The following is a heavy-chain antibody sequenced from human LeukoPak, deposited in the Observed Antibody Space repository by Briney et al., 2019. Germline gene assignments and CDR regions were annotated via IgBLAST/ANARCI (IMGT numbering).Heavy chain of an antibody. CDR2: INWNGGST. V-gene: IGHV3-20*04. J-gene: IGHJ4*02. D-gene: IGHD6-19*01. Sequence: GGSLRLSCAASGFTFDDHGMSSVRQAPGKGLEWVSGINWNGGSTGYADSVKGRFTISRDNAKNSLYLQMNSLRAEDMALYYCAGGDRSGWYFDYWGQGTLVTVSS. CDR3: AGGDRSGWYFDY. CDR1: GFTFDDHG.